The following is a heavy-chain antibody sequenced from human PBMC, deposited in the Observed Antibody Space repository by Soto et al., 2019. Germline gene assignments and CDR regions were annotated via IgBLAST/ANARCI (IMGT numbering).Heavy chain of an antibody. V-gene: IGHV3-33*01. CDR3: ARDLADYGSGFDP. CDR1: GFTFSSYG. J-gene: IGHJ5*02. CDR2: IWYDGSNK. Sequence: GGSLRLSCAASGFTFSSYGMHWVRQAPGKGLEWVAVIWYDGSNKYYADSVKGRFTISRDNSKNTLYLQMNSLRAEDTAVYYCARDLADYGSGFDPWGQGTLVTVSS. D-gene: IGHD3-10*01.